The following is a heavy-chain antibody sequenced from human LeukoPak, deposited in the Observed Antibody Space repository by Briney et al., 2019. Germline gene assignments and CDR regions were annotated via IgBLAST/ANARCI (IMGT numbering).Heavy chain of an antibody. CDR2: INWNGGGT. CDR3: ARWELSGRVMERLSWIDH. J-gene: IGHJ4*02. D-gene: IGHD3-16*02. V-gene: IGHV3-20*04. Sequence: GGSLRLSCAASGFTFDDFGMTWVRQAPGKGLDWVSGINWNGGGTGYADSVKGRFTISRDNAKKILYLQMNSLRVEDTAVYYCARWELSGRVMERLSWIDHWGQGALVTASS. CDR1: GFTFDDFG.